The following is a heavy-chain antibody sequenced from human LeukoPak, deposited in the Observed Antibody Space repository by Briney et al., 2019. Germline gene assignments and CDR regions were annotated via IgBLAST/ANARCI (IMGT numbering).Heavy chain of an antibody. V-gene: IGHV4-30-2*01. D-gene: IGHD7-27*01. CDR2: IYHSGST. CDR1: GGSISSGGYS. CDR3: ARGWGAFDI. Sequence: SETLSLTCAVSGGSISSGGYSWSWIRQPPGKGLEWIGYIYHSGSTYYNPSLKSRVTISVDRSKNQFSLKLSSVTAADTAVYYCARGWGAFDIWGQGTMVTVSS. J-gene: IGHJ3*02.